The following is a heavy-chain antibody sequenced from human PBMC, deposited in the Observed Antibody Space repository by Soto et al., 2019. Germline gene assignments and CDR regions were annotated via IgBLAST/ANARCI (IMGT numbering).Heavy chain of an antibody. CDR3: ARGIGTTAAFDI. J-gene: IGHJ3*02. CDR2: INHSGST. Sequence: SETLSLTCAVYGGSFSGYYWSWIRQPPGKGLEWIGEINHSGSTNYNPSLKSRVTISVDTSKNQFSLKLSSVTAADTAVYYCARGIGTTAAFDIWGQGTMVTVSS. CDR1: GGSFSGYY. V-gene: IGHV4-34*01. D-gene: IGHD1-1*01.